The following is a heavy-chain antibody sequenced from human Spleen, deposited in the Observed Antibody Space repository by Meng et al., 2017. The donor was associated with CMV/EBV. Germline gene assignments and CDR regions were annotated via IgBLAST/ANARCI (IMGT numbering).Heavy chain of an antibody. V-gene: IGHV3-53*01. CDR3: ARGLRTGDDSGGDYYYTMDV. CDR2: IYRGGNS. D-gene: IGHD6-25*01. Sequence: GESLKISCAASGFTVSSNYVSWVRQAPGKGLEWVSVIYRGGNSNYADSVEGRFTISRDDSKNIVYLQMNSLRTEDTAVYYCARGLRTGDDSGGDYYYTMDVWGQGTTVTVSS. CDR1: GFTVSSNY. J-gene: IGHJ6*02.